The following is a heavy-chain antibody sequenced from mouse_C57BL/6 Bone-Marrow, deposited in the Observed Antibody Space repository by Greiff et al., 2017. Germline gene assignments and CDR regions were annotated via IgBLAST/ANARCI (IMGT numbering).Heavy chain of an antibody. CDR1: GFTFTDYY. V-gene: IGHV7-3*01. J-gene: IGHJ4*01. CDR3: ARGDYEIRRGFYYAMDY. Sequence: EVMLVESGGGLVQPGGSLSLSCAASGFTFTDYYMSWVRQPPGKALEWLGFIRNKANGYTTEYSASVKGRFTISRDNSQSILYHQMNALRAEDSATYYGARGDYEIRRGFYYAMDYWGQGTSGTVSS. D-gene: IGHD2-4*01. CDR2: IRNKANGYTT.